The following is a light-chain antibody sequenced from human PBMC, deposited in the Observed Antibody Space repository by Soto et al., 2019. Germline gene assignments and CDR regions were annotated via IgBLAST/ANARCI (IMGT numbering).Light chain of an antibody. J-gene: IGLJ2*01. Sequence: QSVLTQPASVAGSPGQSITISCTGTGSDVGGYNYVSWYQQHPGKAPKLMIYDVSNRPSGVSNRFSGAKSGNTASLTISGLRAEDEADYYCSSYTSSSTVVFGGGTQLTVL. V-gene: IGLV2-14*01. CDR3: SSYTSSSTVV. CDR2: DVS. CDR1: GSDVGGYNY.